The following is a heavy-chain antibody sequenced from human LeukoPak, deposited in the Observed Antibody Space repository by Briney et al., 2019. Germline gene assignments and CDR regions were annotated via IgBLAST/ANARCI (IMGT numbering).Heavy chain of an antibody. CDR2: MRSDGSHE. J-gene: IGHJ4*02. V-gene: IGHV3-30*02. CDR1: GFTFSSNG. D-gene: IGHD6-13*01. CDR3: AKDRGEAAAAKYYFDY. Sequence: GGSLRLSCATSGFTFSSNGVHWARQAPGKGLEWVAFMRSDGSHEEYAESVKGRFAISRDNSKNTLYLQMNSLRAEDTAVYYCAKDRGEAAAAKYYFDYWGQGTLVTVSS.